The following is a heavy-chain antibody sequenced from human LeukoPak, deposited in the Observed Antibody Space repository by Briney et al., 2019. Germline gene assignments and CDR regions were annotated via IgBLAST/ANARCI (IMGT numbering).Heavy chain of an antibody. CDR1: GFNFGTNS. CDR2: INSDGSSR. Sequence: GGSLRLSCVASGFNFGTNSMHWARQVPGKGLVWVSRINSDGSSRNYADSVKGRFTISRDNAKNTLYLQMNSLRAEDTAVYYCASASSHRIAAGGDYWGQGALVTVSS. CDR3: ASASSHRIAAGGDY. D-gene: IGHD6-13*01. V-gene: IGHV3-74*01. J-gene: IGHJ4*02.